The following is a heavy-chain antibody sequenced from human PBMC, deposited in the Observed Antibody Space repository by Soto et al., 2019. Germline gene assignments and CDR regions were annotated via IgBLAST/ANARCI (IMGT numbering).Heavy chain of an antibody. CDR2: INPNSGGT. V-gene: IGHV1-2*02. D-gene: IGHD3-10*01. CDR1: GYTFTGYY. J-gene: IGHJ4*02. Sequence: QVQLVQSGAEVKKPGASVKVSCKASGYTFTGYYMHWVRQAPGQGLEWMGWINPNSGGTNYAQKFQGRVTMTRDTSISTAYMELSRLRSDDTAVYYCAREYHRITIRQGYFDYWGQGTLVTVSS. CDR3: AREYHRITIRQGYFDY.